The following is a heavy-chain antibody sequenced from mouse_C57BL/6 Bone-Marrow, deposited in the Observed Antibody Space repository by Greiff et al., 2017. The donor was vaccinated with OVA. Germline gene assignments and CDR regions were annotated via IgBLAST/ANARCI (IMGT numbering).Heavy chain of an antibody. CDR2: IYPRSGNT. CDR1: GYTFTDYY. Sequence: VQLQQSGAELVKPGASVKISCKASGYTFTDYYINWVKQRPGQGLEWIGKIYPRSGNTYYNEKFKGKATLTADKSSSTAYMELRSLTSEDSAVYFCARASTIVKDYYFDYWGQGTTLTVSS. J-gene: IGHJ2*01. CDR3: ARASTIVKDYYFDY. D-gene: IGHD2-5*01. V-gene: IGHV1-77*01.